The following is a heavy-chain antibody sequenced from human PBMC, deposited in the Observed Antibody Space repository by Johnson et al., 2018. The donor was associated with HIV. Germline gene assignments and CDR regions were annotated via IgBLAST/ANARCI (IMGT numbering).Heavy chain of an antibody. CDR1: GFTFDDYG. Sequence: VQLVESGGRVVRRGGSLRLSCAASGFTFDDYGMSWVRQGPGKGLEWVSGIDWNGGSTGYADSVKGRFTISRDNAKNSLYLQMNSLRAEDTALYYCARAFLSHYYDSSGPVDIWGQGTMVTVSS. CDR2: IDWNGGST. J-gene: IGHJ3*02. D-gene: IGHD3-22*01. CDR3: ARAFLSHYYDSSGPVDI. V-gene: IGHV3-20*04.